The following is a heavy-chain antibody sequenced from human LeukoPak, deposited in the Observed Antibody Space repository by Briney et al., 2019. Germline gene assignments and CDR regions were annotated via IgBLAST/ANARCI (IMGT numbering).Heavy chain of an antibody. D-gene: IGHD2-2*01. J-gene: IGHJ3*01. Sequence: SQTLSLTCTVSGGSISSGSYYWSWIRQPAGKGLEWIGPIYTSGSTNYNPSLKSRVTISVDTSKNQFSLKLSSVTAADTAVYYCARGGSMDYAFDLWGQGTMVTVSS. CDR3: ARGGSMDYAFDL. CDR2: IYTSGST. V-gene: IGHV4-61*02. CDR1: GGSISSGSYY.